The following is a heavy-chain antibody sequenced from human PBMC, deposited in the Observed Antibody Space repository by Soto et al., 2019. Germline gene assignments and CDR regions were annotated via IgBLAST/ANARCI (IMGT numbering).Heavy chain of an antibody. V-gene: IGHV4-30-4*01. CDR3: ARLNYCGGDCGSFDS. D-gene: IGHD2-21*02. CDR1: GGPILSGDYC. CDR2: IYHTGNT. Sequence: QVQLQESGPGLVKPSQTLSLTCAVSGGPILSGDYCWSWIRQPPGKGLEWIGNIYHTGNTFPNPSIKSRVTISVDTSQSQVSLKLTSVTAADTAVYYCARLNYCGGDCGSFDSWGQGALVTVSS. J-gene: IGHJ4*02.